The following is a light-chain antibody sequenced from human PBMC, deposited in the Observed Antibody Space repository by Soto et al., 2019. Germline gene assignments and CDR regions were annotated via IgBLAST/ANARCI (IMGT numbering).Light chain of an antibody. CDR3: QQYNTYST. CDR2: AAS. V-gene: IGKV1-9*01. J-gene: IGKJ1*01. Sequence: IQLTQSPSSLSASVGDRVTITCRASQGVSSSLAWYQQKPGKAPKLLIYAASTLQSGVPSRFSGSGSGTEFTLTISSLQPDDFATYYCQQYNTYSTFGQGTKV. CDR1: QGVSSS.